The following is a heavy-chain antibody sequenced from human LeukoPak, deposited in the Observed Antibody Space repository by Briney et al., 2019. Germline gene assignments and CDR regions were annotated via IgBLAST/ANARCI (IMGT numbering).Heavy chain of an antibody. D-gene: IGHD5-18*01. CDR3: ARDRDTAMAPYYYYYYGMDV. Sequence: GRSLRLSCAASGFTFSSYAMHWVRQAPGKGLEWVAVISYDGSNKYYADSVKGRFTISRDNSKNTLYLQMNSLRAEDTAVYYCARDRDTAMAPYYYYYYGMDVWGQGTTVTVSS. V-gene: IGHV3-30*01. J-gene: IGHJ6*02. CDR1: GFTFSSYA. CDR2: ISYDGSNK.